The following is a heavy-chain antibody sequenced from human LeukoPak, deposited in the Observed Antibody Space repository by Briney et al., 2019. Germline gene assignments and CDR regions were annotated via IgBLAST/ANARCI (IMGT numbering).Heavy chain of an antibody. D-gene: IGHD3-22*01. Sequence: PSETLSLTCAVSGGSISSSNWWSWVRQPPGKGLEWIGEIYHSGSTYYSPSLKSRVSVSIDTSKNQFSLKLSSVTAADTAVYYCARWNYDSSGHRPFDVWGQGTMVTVSS. V-gene: IGHV4-4*02. CDR3: ARWNYDSSGHRPFDV. J-gene: IGHJ3*01. CDR2: IYHSGST. CDR1: GGSISSSNW.